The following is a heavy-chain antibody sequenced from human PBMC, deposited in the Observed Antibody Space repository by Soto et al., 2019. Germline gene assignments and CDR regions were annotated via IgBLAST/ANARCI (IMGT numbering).Heavy chain of an antibody. CDR3: ARHGQWLVTGYYYYGMDV. Sequence: SDTLSLTCTVSGGSISSYYWSWIRQPPGKGLEWIGYIYHSGNTNYNPSLKSRVTISVDTSKNQFSLKLSSVTAADTAVYYCARHGQWLVTGYYYYGMDVWGQGTTVTVSS. D-gene: IGHD6-19*01. CDR1: GGSISSYY. J-gene: IGHJ6*02. V-gene: IGHV4-59*08. CDR2: IYHSGNT.